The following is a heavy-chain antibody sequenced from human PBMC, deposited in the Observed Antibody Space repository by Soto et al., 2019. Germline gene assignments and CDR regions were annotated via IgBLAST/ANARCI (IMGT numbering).Heavy chain of an antibody. CDR1: GGSISSGGYY. CDR3: ARVPLDFSCSSTSCRESNWFDP. D-gene: IGHD2-2*01. Sequence: KPSETLSLTCTVSGGSISSGGYYWSWIRQHPGKGLEWIGYIYYSGSTYYNPSLKSRVTISVDTSKNQFSLKLSSVTAADTAVYYCARVPLDFSCSSTSCRESNWFDPWGQGTLVTVSS. J-gene: IGHJ5*02. CDR2: IYYSGST. V-gene: IGHV4-31*03.